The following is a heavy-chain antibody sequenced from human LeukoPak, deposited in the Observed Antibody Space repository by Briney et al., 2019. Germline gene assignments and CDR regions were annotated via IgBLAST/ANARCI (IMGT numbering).Heavy chain of an antibody. CDR1: GYTFTGYY. V-gene: IGHV1-2*02. Sequence: ASVKVSCKASGYTFTGYYMHWVRQAPGQGLEWMGWINPNSGGTNYAQKFQGRVTMTRDTSISTAYMELSRLRSDDTAVYYCARAVGSSGRGKMDVWGQGTTATVSS. D-gene: IGHD6-19*01. CDR2: INPNSGGT. CDR3: ARAVGSSGRGKMDV. J-gene: IGHJ6*02.